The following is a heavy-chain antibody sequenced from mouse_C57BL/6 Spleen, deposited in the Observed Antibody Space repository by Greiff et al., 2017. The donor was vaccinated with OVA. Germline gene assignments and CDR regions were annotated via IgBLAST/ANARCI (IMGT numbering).Heavy chain of an antibody. D-gene: IGHD2-2*01. CDR1: GYSITSGYD. Sequence: EVQLQQSGPGMVKPSQSLSLTCTVTGYSITSGYDWHWIRHFPGNKLEWMGYISYSGSTNYNPSLKSRISITHDTSKNHFFLKLNSVTTEDTATYYCARSYYGYDKGFAYWGQGTLVTVSA. V-gene: IGHV3-1*01. CDR2: ISYSGST. J-gene: IGHJ3*01. CDR3: ARSYYGYDKGFAY.